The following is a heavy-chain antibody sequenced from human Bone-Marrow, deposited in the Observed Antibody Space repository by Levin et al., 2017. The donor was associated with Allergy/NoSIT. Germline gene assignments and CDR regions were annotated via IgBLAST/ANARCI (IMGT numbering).Heavy chain of an antibody. CDR1: GGSFSGYY. D-gene: IGHD2-2*01. J-gene: IGHJ4*02. CDR3: ARQLGYCSSSSCSPPPD. CDR2: INHSGST. Sequence: SETLSLTCAVYGGSFSGYYWSWIRQPPGKGLEWIGEINHSGSTNYNPSLKSRVTISVDTSKNQFSLKLSSVTAADTAVYYCARQLGYCSSSSCSPPPDWGQGTLVTVSS. V-gene: IGHV4-34*01.